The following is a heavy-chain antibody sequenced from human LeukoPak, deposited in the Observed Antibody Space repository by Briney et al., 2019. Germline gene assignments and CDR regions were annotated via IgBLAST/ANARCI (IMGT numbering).Heavy chain of an antibody. CDR3: ARAYGVDFGVVDY. Sequence: ASVKVSCKASGYTFSVYYLQWVRQAPGQGLEWMGRINPNSGVTNYAQKFQGRVTMTRDTSTSTVYMELSSLRSEDTAVYYCARAYGVDFGVVDYWGQGTLVTVSS. D-gene: IGHD3-3*01. CDR2: INPNSGVT. V-gene: IGHV1-2*06. CDR1: GYTFSVYY. J-gene: IGHJ4*02.